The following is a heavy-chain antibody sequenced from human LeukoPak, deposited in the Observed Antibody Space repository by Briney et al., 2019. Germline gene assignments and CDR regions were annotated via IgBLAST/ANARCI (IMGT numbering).Heavy chain of an antibody. CDR2: IIPILGIA. CDR3: ASFNGGYSYGIDDY. J-gene: IGHJ4*02. V-gene: IGHV1-69*04. D-gene: IGHD5-18*01. Sequence: SVKVSCKASGGTFSSYAISWVRQAPGQGLEWMGRIIPILGIANYAQEFQGRVTITADKSTSTAYMELSSLRSEDTAVYYCASFNGGYSYGIDDYWGQGTLVTVSS. CDR1: GGTFSSYA.